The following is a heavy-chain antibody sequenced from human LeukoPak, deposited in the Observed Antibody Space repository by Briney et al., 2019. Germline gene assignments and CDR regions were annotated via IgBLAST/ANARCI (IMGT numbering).Heavy chain of an antibody. J-gene: IGHJ5*02. CDR1: GGTFSSYA. CDR3: ASRYNWYYDWFDP. D-gene: IGHD1-7*01. CDR2: IIPIFGTA. Sequence: SVKVSCKASGGTFSSYAISWVRQAPGQGLEWMGRIIPIFGTANYAQKFQGRVTITTDESTSTAYMELSSLRSEDTAVYYCASRYNWYYDWFDPWGQGTLVTVSS. V-gene: IGHV1-69*05.